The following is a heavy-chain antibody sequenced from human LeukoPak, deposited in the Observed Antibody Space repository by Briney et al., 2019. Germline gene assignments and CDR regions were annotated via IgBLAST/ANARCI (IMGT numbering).Heavy chain of an antibody. CDR1: GYTFTSYG. D-gene: IGHD6-6*01. Sequence: ASVKVSCKASGYTFTSYGISWVRQAPGQGLEWMGWISAYNGNTNYAQKLQGRVTMTTDTSTSTAYMELRSLRSEDTAVYYCARGARSIAARHDYYYYGMDVWGQGTTVTVSS. V-gene: IGHV1-18*01. CDR3: ARGARSIAARHDYYYYGMDV. J-gene: IGHJ6*02. CDR2: ISAYNGNT.